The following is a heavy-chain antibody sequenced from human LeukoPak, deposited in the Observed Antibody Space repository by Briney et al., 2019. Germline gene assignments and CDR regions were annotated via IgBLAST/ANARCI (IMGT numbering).Heavy chain of an antibody. CDR3: ARRGNCGGDCYPLWYFDY. CDR2: INHSGST. D-gene: IGHD2-21*02. J-gene: IGHJ4*02. V-gene: IGHV4-34*01. CDR1: GGSFSGYY. Sequence: SETLSLTCAVYGGSFSGYYWSWIRQPPGKGLEWIGEINHSGSTNYNPSLKSRVTISVDTSKNQFSLKLSSVTAADTAVYYCARRGNCGGDCYPLWYFDYWGQGTLVTVSS.